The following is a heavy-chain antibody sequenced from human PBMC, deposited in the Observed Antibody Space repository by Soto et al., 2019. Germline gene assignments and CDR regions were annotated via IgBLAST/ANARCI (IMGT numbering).Heavy chain of an antibody. CDR2: IIPIFGTP. Sequence: QVQVVQSGAEVKDSGSSVKVSCKASGGTFSTFGISWVRQAPGQGLEWMGGIIPIFGTPNYAQKFQGSVTITANATTTTVFLELSSLRTEDTAVYYCARSLQNYYVDMGVWGQGTRVTGSS. J-gene: IGHJ6*01. CDR1: GGTFSTFG. D-gene: IGHD4-4*01. V-gene: IGHV1-69*01. CDR3: ARSLQNYYVDMGV.